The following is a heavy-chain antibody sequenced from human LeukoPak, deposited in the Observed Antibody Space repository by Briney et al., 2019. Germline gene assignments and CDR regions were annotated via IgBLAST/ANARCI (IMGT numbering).Heavy chain of an antibody. Sequence: PGGPLRLSCAASGFTVSSNYMSWVRQAPGKGLEWVSVIYSGGSTYYADSVKGRFTISRDNSKNTLYLQMNSLRAEDTAVYYCAKPQHYDILTGYYPLDYWGQGTLVTVSS. CDR2: IYSGGST. V-gene: IGHV3-53*01. D-gene: IGHD3-9*01. CDR3: AKPQHYDILTGYYPLDY. J-gene: IGHJ4*02. CDR1: GFTVSSNY.